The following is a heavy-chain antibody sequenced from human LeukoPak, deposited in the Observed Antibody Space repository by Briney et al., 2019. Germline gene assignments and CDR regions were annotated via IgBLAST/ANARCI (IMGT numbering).Heavy chain of an antibody. J-gene: IGHJ6*02. CDR3: ARDLGLGMNYYGMDV. Sequence: SETLSLTCTVSGGSISSSSYYWGWIRQPPGKGLEWIGSIYYSGSTYYNPSLKSRVTISVDTSKNQFSLKLSSVTAADTAVYYCARDLGLGMNYYGMDVWGQGTTVNVSS. CDR1: GGSISSSSYY. D-gene: IGHD7-27*01. CDR2: IYYSGST. V-gene: IGHV4-39*07.